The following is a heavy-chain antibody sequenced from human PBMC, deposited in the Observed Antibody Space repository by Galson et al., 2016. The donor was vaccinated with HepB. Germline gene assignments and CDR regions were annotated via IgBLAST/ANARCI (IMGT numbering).Heavy chain of an antibody. D-gene: IGHD6-6*01. CDR2: ISGNAGRT. CDR1: GFSFSSYS. V-gene: IGHV3-64D*08. J-gene: IGHJ3*01. CDR3: VKDRSITVPAMDAFDL. Sequence: SLRLSCAASGFSFSSYSMHWVRQAPGKGLGYIATISGNAGRTYYVDSVKGRFTISRDNAKKTVDLHMSRLRPEDTGVFYCVKDRSITVPAMDAFDLWGQGTMVIVSS.